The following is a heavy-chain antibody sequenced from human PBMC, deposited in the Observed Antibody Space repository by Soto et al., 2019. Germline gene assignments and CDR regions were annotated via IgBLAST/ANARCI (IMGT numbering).Heavy chain of an antibody. CDR2: ISSSSSTI. V-gene: IGHV3-48*01. CDR1: GFTFSSYS. CDR3: ARDGTLRYFDWLSNAFDI. J-gene: IGHJ3*02. Sequence: GGSLRLSCAASGFTFSSYSMNWVRQAPGKGLEWVSYISSSSSTIYYADSVKGRFTISRDNAKNSLYLQMNSLRAEDTAVYYCARDGTLRYFDWLSNAFDIWGQGTMVTVSS. D-gene: IGHD3-9*01.